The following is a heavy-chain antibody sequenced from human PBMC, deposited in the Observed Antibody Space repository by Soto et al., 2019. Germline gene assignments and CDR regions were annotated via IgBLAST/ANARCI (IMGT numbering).Heavy chain of an antibody. V-gene: IGHV4-4*07. Sequence: QVQLQESGPRLVKPSETLSLTCTVSDDFISSYYWNWIRQPAGKGLEWIGRVYTSGATNYKPSPESRVTMSVDTSKKQFSLKLTPVTAAHTAVYFCAIADYEILTGSYAMDVWGQGTTVTVSS. D-gene: IGHD3-9*01. CDR1: DDFISSYY. CDR3: AIADYEILTGSYAMDV. J-gene: IGHJ6*02. CDR2: VYTSGAT.